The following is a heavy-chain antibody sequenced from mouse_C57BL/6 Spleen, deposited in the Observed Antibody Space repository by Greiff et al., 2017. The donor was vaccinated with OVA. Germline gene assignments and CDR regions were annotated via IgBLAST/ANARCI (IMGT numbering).Heavy chain of an antibody. CDR3: ARVTTVVEGTDY. CDR2: IHPNSGST. CDR1: GYTFTSYW. J-gene: IGHJ2*01. D-gene: IGHD1-1*01. V-gene: IGHV1-64*01. Sequence: QVQLQQPGAELVKPGASVKLSCKASGYTFTSYWMHWVKQRPGQGLEWIGMIHPNSGSTNYNEKFKSKATLTVDKSSSTAYMQLSSLTSEDSAVYYCARVTTVVEGTDYWGQGTTLTVSS.